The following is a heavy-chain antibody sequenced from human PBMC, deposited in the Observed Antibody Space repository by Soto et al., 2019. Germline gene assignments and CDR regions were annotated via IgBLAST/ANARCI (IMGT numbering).Heavy chain of an antibody. D-gene: IGHD2-15*01. Sequence: GGSLRLSCAASGFTFSSYGMHWVRQAPGKGLEWVAVIWYDGSNKYYADSVKGRFTISRDNSKNTLYLQMNSLRAEDTAVYYCAREAAEYCSGGSCYPAYYYYGMDVWGQGTTVTVSS. CDR2: IWYDGSNK. J-gene: IGHJ6*02. CDR1: GFTFSSYG. CDR3: AREAAEYCSGGSCYPAYYYYGMDV. V-gene: IGHV3-33*01.